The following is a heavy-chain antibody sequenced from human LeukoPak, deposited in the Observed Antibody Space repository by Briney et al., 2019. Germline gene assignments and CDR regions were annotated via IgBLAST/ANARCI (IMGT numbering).Heavy chain of an antibody. J-gene: IGHJ5*02. CDR1: GGSISSSSYY. Sequence: SETLSLTCTVSGGSISSSSYYWGWIRQPPGKGLDWIGSIYYSGSTYYNPSLKSRVTISVDTSKNQFSLKLSSVTAADTAVYYCARHRDSSGYYSWFDPWGQGTLVTVSS. CDR2: IYYSGST. CDR3: ARHRDSSGYYSWFDP. D-gene: IGHD3-22*01. V-gene: IGHV4-39*01.